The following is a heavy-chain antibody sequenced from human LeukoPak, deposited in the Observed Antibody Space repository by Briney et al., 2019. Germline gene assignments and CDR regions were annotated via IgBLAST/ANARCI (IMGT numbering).Heavy chain of an antibody. CDR1: GGSISSHY. CDR3: ARLVVVAATEYYYYYMDA. CDR2: IYYSGST. Sequence: SETLSLTCTVSGGSISSHYWSWIRQPPGKGLEWIGYIYYSGSTNYNPSLKSRVTISVDTSKNQFSLKLSSVTAADTAVYYCARLVVVAATEYYYYYMDAWGKGTTVTVSS. D-gene: IGHD2-15*01. V-gene: IGHV4-59*11. J-gene: IGHJ6*03.